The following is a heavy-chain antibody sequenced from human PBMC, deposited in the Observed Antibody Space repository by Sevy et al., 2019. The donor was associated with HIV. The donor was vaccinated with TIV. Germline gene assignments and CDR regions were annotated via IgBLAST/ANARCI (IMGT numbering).Heavy chain of an antibody. Sequence: GGSLRLSCAASGFTFSSYAMHWVRQAPGKGLEWVAVISYDGSNKYYADSVKGRFTISRDNSKNTLYLQMNSLRAEDTAVYYCARGGVGIVVVPAAIESDYYYYGMDVWGQGTTVTVS. CDR1: GFTFSSYA. J-gene: IGHJ6*02. V-gene: IGHV3-30-3*01. CDR2: ISYDGSNK. D-gene: IGHD2-2*03. CDR3: ARGGVGIVVVPAAIESDYYYYGMDV.